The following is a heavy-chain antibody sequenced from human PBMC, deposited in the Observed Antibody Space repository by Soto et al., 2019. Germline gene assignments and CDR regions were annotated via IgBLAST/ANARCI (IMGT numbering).Heavy chain of an antibody. V-gene: IGHV4-59*08. J-gene: IGHJ5*02. CDR3: AKTRWFGPGNNWFDP. Sequence: SETVSLTCTVSGGSISSYYWSWIRQPPGKGLEWIGYIYYSGSTNYNPSLKSRVTISVDTSKNQFSLKLSSVTAADTAVYYCAKTRWFGPGNNWFDPWGQGTLVTVSS. CDR2: IYYSGST. CDR1: GGSISSYY. D-gene: IGHD3-10*01.